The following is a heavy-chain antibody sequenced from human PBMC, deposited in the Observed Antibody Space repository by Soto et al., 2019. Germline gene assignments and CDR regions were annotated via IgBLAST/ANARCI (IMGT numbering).Heavy chain of an antibody. D-gene: IGHD2-15*01. Sequence: QVQLQESGPGLVKSSQTLSLTCTVSGGSISSGGYYWSWIRQHPGKGLEWIGYIYYSGSTYYNPSLKSRVTISVDTSKNQFSLKLSSVTAADTAVYYCARDRGYCSGGSCYVDYWGQGTLVTVSS. CDR3: ARDRGYCSGGSCYVDY. J-gene: IGHJ4*02. V-gene: IGHV4-31*03. CDR1: GGSISSGGYY. CDR2: IYYSGST.